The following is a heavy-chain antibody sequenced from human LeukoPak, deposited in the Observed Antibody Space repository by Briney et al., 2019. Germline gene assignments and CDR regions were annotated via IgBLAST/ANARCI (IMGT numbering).Heavy chain of an antibody. CDR1: GFTFSSYS. CDR2: ISIGSDNI. D-gene: IGHD3-16*01. J-gene: IGHJ5*02. CDR3: ARGWGEFDP. Sequence: GGSLRLSCAASGFTFSSYSMNWVRQAPGKGLEWVSFISIGSDNIAYADSVRGRFTISRDNAKNSLNLDVSSLRDEDTAVYYCARGWGEFDPWGQGTLVSVSS. V-gene: IGHV3-48*02.